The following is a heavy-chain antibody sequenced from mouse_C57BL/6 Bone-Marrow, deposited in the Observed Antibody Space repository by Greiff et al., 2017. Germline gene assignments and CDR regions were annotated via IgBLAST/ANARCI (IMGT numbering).Heavy chain of an antibody. CDR3: AREVITTVVATDWYFDV. J-gene: IGHJ1*03. Sequence: QVQLKESGPELVKPGASVKISCKASGYSFTSYYIHWVKQRPGQGLEWIGWIYPGSGNTKYNEKFKGKATLTADTSSSTAYMQLSSLTSEDSAVYYCAREVITTVVATDWYFDVWGTGTTVTVSS. D-gene: IGHD1-1*01. V-gene: IGHV1-66*01. CDR1: GYSFTSYY. CDR2: IYPGSGNT.